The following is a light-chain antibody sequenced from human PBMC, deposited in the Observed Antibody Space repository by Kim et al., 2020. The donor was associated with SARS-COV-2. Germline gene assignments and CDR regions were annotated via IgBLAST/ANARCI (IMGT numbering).Light chain of an antibody. V-gene: IGKV1-39*01. CDR2: AAS. Sequence: ASVGDRVTSTCRASQRIASYLNWYQQKPGKAPNLLIYAASSLQSGVPSRFSASGSGTDFTLIINGLQPEDFATYYCQQTYTNPITFGQGTRLEIK. CDR3: QQTYTNPIT. CDR1: QRIASY. J-gene: IGKJ5*01.